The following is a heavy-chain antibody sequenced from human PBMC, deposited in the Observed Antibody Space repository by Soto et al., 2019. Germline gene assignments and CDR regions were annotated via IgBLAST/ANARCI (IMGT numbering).Heavy chain of an antibody. V-gene: IGHV3-23*01. D-gene: IGHD3-22*01. Sequence: YGVNWISKKKGKGLEWLSSISANGRNAYYGDSVKGRFTISRDRSNNTLYLQLDSLRVEDTAIYFCAKDLSSLGWLALGAPFDSWGQGTLVTLSS. CDR2: ISANGRNA. CDR1: YG. CDR3: AKDLSSLGWLALGAPFDS. J-gene: IGHJ4*02.